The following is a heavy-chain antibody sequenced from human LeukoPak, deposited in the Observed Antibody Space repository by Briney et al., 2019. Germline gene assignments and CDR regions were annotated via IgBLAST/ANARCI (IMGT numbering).Heavy chain of an antibody. Sequence: GGSLRLSCAASGFTFSSYLMHWVRQAPGKGLEWVSVIYSGGSTYYADSVKGRFTISRDNSKNTLYLQMNSLRAEDTAVYYCARDRGYYYDSSGYQDWGQGTLVTVSS. CDR2: IYSGGST. CDR1: GFTFSSYL. CDR3: ARDRGYYYDSSGYQD. J-gene: IGHJ4*02. V-gene: IGHV3-66*01. D-gene: IGHD3-22*01.